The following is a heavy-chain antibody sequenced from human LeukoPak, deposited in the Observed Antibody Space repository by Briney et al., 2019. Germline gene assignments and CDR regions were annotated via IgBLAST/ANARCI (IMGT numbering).Heavy chain of an antibody. CDR3: ARSQGYYDSSGYLFDY. Sequence: PSETLSLTCTVSGGSISSSSYYWGWIRQPPGKGLEWIGSIYYSGSTYYNPSLKSRVTISVDTSKNQFSLKLSSVTVADTAVYYCARSQGYYDSSGYLFDYWGQGTLVTVSS. V-gene: IGHV4-39*07. CDR2: IYYSGST. CDR1: GGSISSSSYY. D-gene: IGHD3-22*01. J-gene: IGHJ4*02.